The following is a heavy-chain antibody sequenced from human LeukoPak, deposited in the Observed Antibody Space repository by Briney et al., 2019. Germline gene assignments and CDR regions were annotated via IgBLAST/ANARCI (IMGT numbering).Heavy chain of an antibody. J-gene: IGHJ6*02. V-gene: IGHV1-46*01. CDR2: INPSGGST. CDR1: GYTFTSYY. D-gene: IGHD1-1*01. CDR3: ARERLRQDGMDYGMDV. Sequence: ASVKVSCKASGYTFTSYYMHWVRQAPGQGLEWMGIINPSGGSTSYAQKFQGRVTMTRDTSTSTVYKELSSLRSEDTAVYYCARERLRQDGMDYGMDVWGQGTTVTVSS.